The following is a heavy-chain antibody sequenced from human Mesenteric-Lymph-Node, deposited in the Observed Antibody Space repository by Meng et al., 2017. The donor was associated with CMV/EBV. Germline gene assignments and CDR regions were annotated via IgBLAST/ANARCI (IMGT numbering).Heavy chain of an antibody. CDR1: GFTFSNYA. J-gene: IGHJ6*02. V-gene: IGHV4-38-2*01. D-gene: IGHD3-22*01. CDR3: GRSYYDTSGLYTYYYHGMDV. CDR2: IYYGGST. Sequence: GSLRLSCAASGFTFSNYAMNWVRQPPGKGLEWIGSIYYGGSTYYNPSLKSRVTISVDTSKNQFSLKVNSVTAADTAVYYCGRSYYDTSGLYTYYYHGMDVWGQGTTVTVSS.